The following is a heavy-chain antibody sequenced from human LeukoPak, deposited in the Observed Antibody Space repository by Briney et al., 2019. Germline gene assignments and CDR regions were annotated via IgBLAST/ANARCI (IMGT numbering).Heavy chain of an antibody. CDR1: GFTFSSYG. D-gene: IGHD3-9*01. CDR3: AKDRGYDIPFDY. V-gene: IGHV3-30*02. Sequence: GGSLRLSCAASGFTFSSYGMHWVRQAPGKGLEWVAFIRYDGSNIYYANSVKGRFTISRDNSKNTLCLQMNSLRAEDTAVYYCAKDRGYDIPFDYWGQGTLVTVSS. J-gene: IGHJ4*02. CDR2: IRYDGSNI.